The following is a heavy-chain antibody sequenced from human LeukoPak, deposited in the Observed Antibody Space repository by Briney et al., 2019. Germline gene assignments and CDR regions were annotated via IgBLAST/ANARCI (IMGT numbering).Heavy chain of an antibody. CDR1: GFTFSSYA. CDR3: AKDILLYYDFWSGGEPSGYLDY. V-gene: IGHV3-23*01. CDR2: ISGSGGST. D-gene: IGHD3-3*01. Sequence: PGGSLRLSCAASGFTFSSYAMSWVRQAPGKGLEWVSAISGSGGSTYYADSVKGRFTISRDNSKNTLYLQMNSLRAEDTAVYYCAKDILLYYDFWSGGEPSGYLDYWGQGTLVTVSS. J-gene: IGHJ4*02.